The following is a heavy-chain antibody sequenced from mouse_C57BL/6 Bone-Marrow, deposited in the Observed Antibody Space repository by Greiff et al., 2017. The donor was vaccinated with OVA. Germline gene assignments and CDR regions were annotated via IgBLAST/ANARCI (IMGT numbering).Heavy chain of an antibody. V-gene: IGHV3-6*01. J-gene: IGHJ1*03. D-gene: IGHD2-1*01. CDR1: GYSITSGYY. Sequence: EVKLEESGPGLVKPSQSLSLTCSVTGYSITSGYYWNWIRQFPGNKLEWMGYISYDGSNNYNPSLKNRISITRDTSKNQFFLKLNSVTTEDTATYYCASGAYYGNSYWYFDVWGTGTTVTVSS. CDR3: ASGAYYGNSYWYFDV. CDR2: ISYDGSN.